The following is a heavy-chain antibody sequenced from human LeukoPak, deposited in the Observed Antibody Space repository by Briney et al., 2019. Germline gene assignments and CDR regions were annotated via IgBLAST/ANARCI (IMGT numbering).Heavy chain of an antibody. J-gene: IGHJ4*02. CDR1: GFTFSSYG. CDR3: ARDGGGFLEPHLEVTMAK. CDR2: ISYDGSNK. Sequence: GGSLRLSCTASGFTFSSYGMHWVRQAPGKGLEWVAVISYDGSNKYYADSVKGRFTISRDNSKNTMYLQMNSLRAEDTAVYYCARDGGGFLEPHLEVTMAKWGQGTLVTVSS. V-gene: IGHV3-30*03. D-gene: IGHD3-3*01.